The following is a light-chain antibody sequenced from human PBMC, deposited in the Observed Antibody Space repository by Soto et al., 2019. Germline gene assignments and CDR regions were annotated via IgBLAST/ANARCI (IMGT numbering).Light chain of an antibody. J-gene: IGKJ1*01. Sequence: ELVMTQSPVTLSVSPGERATLSCRASQNVRCYLAWYQQKPGQAPRLLIYDASNRATGLPARFSGSGSGTDFTLTISRLEPDDSAFYYCQHNLGVHTFGQGTKVDIK. CDR1: QNVRCY. CDR3: QHNLGVHT. CDR2: DAS. V-gene: IGKV3-11*01.